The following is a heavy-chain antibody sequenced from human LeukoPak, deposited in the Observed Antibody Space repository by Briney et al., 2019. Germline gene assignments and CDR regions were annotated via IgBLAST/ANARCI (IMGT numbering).Heavy chain of an antibody. CDR3: ARSTATQYDFWSGYSYFDY. Sequence: GASVKVSCKASGYTLTGYYMHWVRQAPGQGLEWMGWINPNSGGTNYAQKFQGRVTMTRDTCISTAYMELSRLRSDDTAVYYCARSTATQYDFWSGYSYFDYWGQGTLVTVSS. CDR2: INPNSGGT. D-gene: IGHD3-3*01. V-gene: IGHV1-2*02. J-gene: IGHJ4*02. CDR1: GYTLTGYY.